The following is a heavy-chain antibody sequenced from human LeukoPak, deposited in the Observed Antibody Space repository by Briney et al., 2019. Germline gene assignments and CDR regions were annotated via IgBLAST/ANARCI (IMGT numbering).Heavy chain of an antibody. CDR2: IKSKADGVTT. CDR1: GFTFSNVW. V-gene: IGHV3-15*01. J-gene: IGHJ6*03. CDR3: TTEQLAYCGGDCSSFYYYYYYMDV. D-gene: IGHD2-21*02. Sequence: GGSLRLSCAASGFTFSNVWMNWVRQAPGKGLEWVGRIKSKADGVTTDYAAPVKGRFTISRDDSKNTLYLQMNSLETEDTAVYYCTTEQLAYCGGDCSSFYYYYYYMDVWGKGTTVSVSS.